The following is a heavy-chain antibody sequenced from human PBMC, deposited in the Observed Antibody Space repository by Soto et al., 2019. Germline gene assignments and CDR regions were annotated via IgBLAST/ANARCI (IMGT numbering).Heavy chain of an antibody. CDR2: IYYSGST. J-gene: IGHJ6*02. CDR3: ARSPDSSGYYPRWYYYGMDG. V-gene: IGHV4-31*03. Sequence: SETLSLTCTVSGGSISSGGYYWSWIRQHPGKGLEWIGYIYYSGSTYYNPSLKSRVTISVDTSKNQFSLKLSSVTAADTAVYYCARSPDSSGYYPRWYYYGMDGWGQGTTVTVSS. CDR1: GGSISSGGYY. D-gene: IGHD3-22*01.